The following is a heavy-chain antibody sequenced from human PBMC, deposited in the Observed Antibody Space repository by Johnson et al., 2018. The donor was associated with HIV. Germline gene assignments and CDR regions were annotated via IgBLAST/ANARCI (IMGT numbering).Heavy chain of an antibody. CDR3: ARDVTRWKARGDAFDI. J-gene: IGHJ3*02. CDR1: GFTFSSYA. Sequence: QVQLVESGGGVVQPGRSLRLSCAASGFTFSSYAMHWVRQAPGKGLEWVAVISYDGSNKYYADSVKGRFTISRDNSNNTLYLQMNSLRAEDTAVYYCARDVTRWKARGDAFDIWGQGTMVTVSS. D-gene: IGHD1-1*01. V-gene: IGHV3-30-3*01. CDR2: ISYDGSNK.